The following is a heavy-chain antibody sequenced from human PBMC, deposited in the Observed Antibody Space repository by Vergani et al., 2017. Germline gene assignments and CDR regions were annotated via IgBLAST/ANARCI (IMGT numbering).Heavy chain of an antibody. J-gene: IGHJ3*02. Sequence: EVQLLESGGDLVQPGGSLRLSCAASGFTFIMHAMSWVRQAPGKGLEWVSTLSASDRRTHYADSVKGRFTISRDNSKNTLFLQMNSLQTEDTALYYCVRVKGSNWNDHLYDIWGQGTLVTVSS. V-gene: IGHV3-23*01. D-gene: IGHD1-1*01. CDR2: LSASDRRT. CDR1: GFTFIMHA. CDR3: VRVKGSNWNDHLYDI.